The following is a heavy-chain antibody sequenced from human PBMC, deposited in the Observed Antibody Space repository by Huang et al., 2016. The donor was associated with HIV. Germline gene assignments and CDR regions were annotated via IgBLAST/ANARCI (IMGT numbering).Heavy chain of an antibody. Sequence: QEQLVESGGGVVQPGGSLRLSCATSGFSFSHYGMPWVRQAPGKGVECVAFIRLDGGNKHYADSAKGRFTISRDNSKKMLFLEMNSLRGDDTAFYYCATDLGGYSFDYWGQGALVSVSS. CDR1: GFSFSHYG. V-gene: IGHV3-30*02. CDR2: IRLDGGNK. J-gene: IGHJ4*02. D-gene: IGHD2-21*02. CDR3: ATDLGGYSFDY.